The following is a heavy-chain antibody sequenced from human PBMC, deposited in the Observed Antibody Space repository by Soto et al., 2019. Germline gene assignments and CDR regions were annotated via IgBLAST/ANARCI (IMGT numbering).Heavy chain of an antibody. CDR2: IKQDGSEE. CDR3: ARTHGVYYAWDY. J-gene: IGHJ4*02. V-gene: IGHV3-7*04. Sequence: EVQLVESGGGLVQPGGSLRLSCAASGFTFSTYWMSWVRQAPGKGLEWVANIKQDGSEEYYVDSVKGRFTISRDNAKNSLYLQMNSLRGEDTGVYYCARTHGVYYAWDYWGQGTLVTVSS. CDR1: GFTFSTYW. D-gene: IGHD3-10*01.